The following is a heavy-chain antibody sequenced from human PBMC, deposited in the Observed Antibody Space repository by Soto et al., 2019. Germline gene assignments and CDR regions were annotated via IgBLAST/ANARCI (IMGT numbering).Heavy chain of an antibody. V-gene: IGHV4-30-4*01. D-gene: IGHD2-21*02. Sequence: PSETLSLTCTVSGGSISSGDYYWSWIRQPPGKGLEWIGYISYSGRTHYNPSLKSRVRISVDTSKNQFSLKLSSVTAADTAVYYCVREVVVTAGYNCYTMDVWGQGTTVTVSS. CDR1: GGSISSGDYY. J-gene: IGHJ6*02. CDR2: ISYSGRT. CDR3: VREVVVTAGYNCYTMDV.